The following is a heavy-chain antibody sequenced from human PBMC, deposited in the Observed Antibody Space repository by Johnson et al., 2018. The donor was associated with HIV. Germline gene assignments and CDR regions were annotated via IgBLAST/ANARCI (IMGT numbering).Heavy chain of an antibody. CDR1: GFTFDDYA. V-gene: IGHV3-66*01. Sequence: VQLVESGGGLVQPGRSLRLSCAASGFTFDDYAMHWVRQAPGKGLEWVSFIYDGGTTYYADSVKGRFTISRDNSKNSLFLQMNSLRVEDTAVYYCAGSGGDPNAFDMWGQGTLVTVPA. CDR3: AGSGGDPNAFDM. D-gene: IGHD1-26*01. CDR2: IYDGGTT. J-gene: IGHJ3*02.